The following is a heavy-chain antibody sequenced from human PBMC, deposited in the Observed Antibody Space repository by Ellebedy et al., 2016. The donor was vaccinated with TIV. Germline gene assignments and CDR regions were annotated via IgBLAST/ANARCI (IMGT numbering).Heavy chain of an antibody. CDR2: ISSSGDTT. J-gene: IGHJ4*02. Sequence: PGGSLRLSCAASGFTFSNYAMNWVRQAPGKGLEWVSGISSSGDTTYYADSVKGRFTVSRDNSKNTLSLQVNSLRAEDTAVYYCARGRRDNWSSYLFDHWGQGTLVPVSS. CDR3: ARGRRDNWSSYLFDH. D-gene: IGHD1-1*01. CDR1: GFTFSNYA. V-gene: IGHV3-23*01.